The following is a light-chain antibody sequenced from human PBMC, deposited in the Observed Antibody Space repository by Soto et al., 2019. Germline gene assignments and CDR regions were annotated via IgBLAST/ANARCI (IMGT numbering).Light chain of an antibody. CDR3: QQYNSYPYT. J-gene: IGKJ2*01. CDR1: QSISSW. Sequence: DIQMTQSPSTLSASVGDRVTISCRASQSISSWLAWFQQKPGKAPKLLIYKASGLESGVPSRFSGSGSGTEFTLTISSLQPDDFATYYCQQYNSYPYTFGQGTKLEIK. V-gene: IGKV1-5*03. CDR2: KAS.